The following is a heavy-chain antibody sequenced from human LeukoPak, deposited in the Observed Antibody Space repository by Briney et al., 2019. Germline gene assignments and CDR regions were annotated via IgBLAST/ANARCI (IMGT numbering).Heavy chain of an antibody. Sequence: LGESLRFSFKGSGYSFTSYWISWVPQMSGKGLEWMGKIDPSESYTNYSPSLQGHVTISTDKSINTAYLQWSSLKASDTAMYYCARHTGWAFQIWGHGTKFTVSS. V-gene: IGHV5-10-1*01. CDR3: ARHTGWAFQI. D-gene: IGHD1-14*01. CDR2: IDPSESYT. CDR1: GYSFTSYW. J-gene: IGHJ3*02.